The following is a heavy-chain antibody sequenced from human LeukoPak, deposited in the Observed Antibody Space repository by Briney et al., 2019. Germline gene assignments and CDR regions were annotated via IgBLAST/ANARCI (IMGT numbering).Heavy chain of an antibody. Sequence: KPSETLSLTCTVSGYSISSGYYWGWIRQHPGKGLEWIGYIYYSGSTYYNPSLKSRVTISVDTSKNQFSLKLSSVTAADTAVYYCARIEQQLVAFDPWGQGTLVTVSS. CDR3: ARIEQQLVAFDP. D-gene: IGHD6-13*01. J-gene: IGHJ5*02. V-gene: IGHV4-31*03. CDR2: IYYSGST. CDR1: GYSISSGYY.